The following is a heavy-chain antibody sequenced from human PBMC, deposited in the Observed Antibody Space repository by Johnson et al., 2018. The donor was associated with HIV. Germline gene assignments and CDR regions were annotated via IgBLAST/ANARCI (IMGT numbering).Heavy chain of an antibody. CDR3: TTDGQAYSDSSGADAFDI. Sequence: EQLVESGGGLVKPGGSLRLSCAASGFTFSNAWMSWVRQAPGKGLEWVGRIKSKTDGGTTDYAAPVKGRITISRDDSNNKMYLQMKSLKNEDTAVYYCTTDGQAYSDSSGADAFDILGQVTMVTVSS. V-gene: IGHV3-15*01. D-gene: IGHD3-22*01. CDR1: GFTFSNAW. CDR2: IKSKTDGGTT. J-gene: IGHJ3*02.